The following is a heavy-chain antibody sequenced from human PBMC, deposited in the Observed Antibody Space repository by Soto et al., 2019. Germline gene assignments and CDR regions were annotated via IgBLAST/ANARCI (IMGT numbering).Heavy chain of an antibody. V-gene: IGHV4-30-2*01. Sequence: SETLSLTCAVSGGSISSGGYSWSWIRQPPGKGLEWIGYIYHSGSTYYNPSLKSRVTISVDRSKNQFSLKLSSVTAVGTAVYYCARIIAAQEFFDYWGQGTLVTVSS. J-gene: IGHJ4*02. CDR2: IYHSGST. CDR1: GGSISSGGYS. CDR3: ARIIAAQEFFDY. D-gene: IGHD6-6*01.